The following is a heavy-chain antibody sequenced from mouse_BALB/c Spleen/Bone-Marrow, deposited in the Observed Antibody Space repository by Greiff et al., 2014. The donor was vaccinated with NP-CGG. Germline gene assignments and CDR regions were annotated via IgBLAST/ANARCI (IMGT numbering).Heavy chain of an antibody. CDR3: TTSFTTATAY. Sequence: QVQLQQSGAELVRPGASVKLSCKASGYTFTSYWINWVKQRPGQGLEWIGNTYPSDSYTNYNQKFKDKATLTVDKSSSTAYMQLSSPTSEDSAVYYCTTSFTTATAYWGQGTLVTVSA. V-gene: IGHV1-69*02. D-gene: IGHD1-2*01. CDR2: TYPSDSYT. J-gene: IGHJ3*01. CDR1: GYTFTSYW.